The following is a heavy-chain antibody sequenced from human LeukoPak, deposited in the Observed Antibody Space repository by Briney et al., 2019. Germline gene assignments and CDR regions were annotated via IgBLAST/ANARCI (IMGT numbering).Heavy chain of an antibody. J-gene: IGHJ4*02. Sequence: GGSLRLSRAASGFTFSSYAMSWVRQAPGKGLECVSAISGSGGSTYYADSVKGRFTISRDNAKNSLYLQMNSLRAEDTAVYYCARARMMPLDFDWLLDWGQGTLVTVSS. CDR2: ISGSGGST. V-gene: IGHV3-23*01. D-gene: IGHD3-9*01. CDR1: GFTFSSYA. CDR3: ARARMMPLDFDWLLD.